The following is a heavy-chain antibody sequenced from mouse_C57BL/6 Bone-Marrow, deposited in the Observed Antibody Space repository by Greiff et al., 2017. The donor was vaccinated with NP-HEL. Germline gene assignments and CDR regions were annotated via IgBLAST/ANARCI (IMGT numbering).Heavy chain of an antibody. CDR3: ARPFDYYGSSYGWFAY. J-gene: IGHJ3*01. V-gene: IGHV5-17*01. CDR2: ISSGSSTI. Sequence: DVMLVESGGGLVKPGGSLKLSCAASGFTFSDYGMHWVRQAPEKGLEWVAYISSGSSTIYYADTVKGRFTISRDNAKNTLFLQMTSLRSEDTAMYYCARPFDYYGSSYGWFAYWGQGTLVTVSA. CDR1: GFTFSDYG. D-gene: IGHD1-1*01.